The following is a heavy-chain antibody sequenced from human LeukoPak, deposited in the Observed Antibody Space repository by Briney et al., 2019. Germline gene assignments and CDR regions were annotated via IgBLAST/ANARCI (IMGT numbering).Heavy chain of an antibody. D-gene: IGHD3-22*01. CDR3: ARDRTDDSSGYYRSDAFDI. Sequence: GGSLRLSCAASGFTFSSYAMHWVRQAPGKGLEYVSAISSNGGSTYYANSVKGRFTISRDNSKNTLYLQMGSLRAEDMAVYYCARDRTDDSSGYYRSDAFDIWGQGTMVTVSS. J-gene: IGHJ3*02. V-gene: IGHV3-64*01. CDR1: GFTFSSYA. CDR2: ISSNGGST.